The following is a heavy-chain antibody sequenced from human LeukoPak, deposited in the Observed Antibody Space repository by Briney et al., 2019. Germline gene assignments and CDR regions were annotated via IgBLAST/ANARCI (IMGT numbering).Heavy chain of an antibody. D-gene: IGHD6-19*01. Sequence: KSSETLSLTCTVSGGSFSSDYWSWIRQPPGKGLEWIGDIYNSGSTNYNPSLKSRVTISLDTSKNQFSLKLRSVTAADTAVYYCARAVYSSGWLWTKWFDPWGQGTLVTVSS. CDR1: GGSFSSDY. J-gene: IGHJ5*02. CDR3: ARAVYSSGWLWTKWFDP. CDR2: IYNSGST. V-gene: IGHV4-59*01.